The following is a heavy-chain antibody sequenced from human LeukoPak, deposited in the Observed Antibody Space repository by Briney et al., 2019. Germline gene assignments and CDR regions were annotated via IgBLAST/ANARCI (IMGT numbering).Heavy chain of an antibody. CDR1: GGSISSYY. D-gene: IGHD3-9*01. V-gene: IGHV4-4*07. CDR3: ARGHQRYFDWLLFDY. J-gene: IGHJ4*02. Sequence: SETLSLTCTVSGGSISSYYWSWIRQPAGKGLEWIGRIYTSGSTNYNPSLKSRVTMSVDTSKNQFSLKLSSVTAADTAVYYCARGHQRYFDWLLFDYWGQGTLVTVSS. CDR2: IYTSGST.